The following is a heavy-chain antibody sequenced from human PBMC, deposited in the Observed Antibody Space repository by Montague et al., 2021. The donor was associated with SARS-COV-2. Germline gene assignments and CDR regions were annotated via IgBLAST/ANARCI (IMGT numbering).Heavy chain of an antibody. CDR3: ARGSRQWLVRPPHYYYFDY. V-gene: IGHV4-34*01. CDR2: INHSGGT. CDR1: GGSFSGYY. J-gene: IGHJ4*02. D-gene: IGHD6-19*01. Sequence: SETLSLTCAVYGGSFSGYYWSWIRQPPGKGLEWIGEINHSGGTNYNPSLKSRVTISVDTSKNQFSLKLSSVTAADTAVYYCARGSRQWLVRPPHYYYFDYWGQGTLVTVSS.